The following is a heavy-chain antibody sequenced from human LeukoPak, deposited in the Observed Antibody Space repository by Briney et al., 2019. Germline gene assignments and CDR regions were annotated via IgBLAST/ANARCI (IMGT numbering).Heavy chain of an antibody. Sequence: GGSLRLSCAASGFTISDSWMSWVRQTPGKGLEWVANMNQDGSAKGYVDSVKGRFTISRDNARNSLYLQMSSLRPEDTAVYYCATYTHWVAGDVWGQGTTVTVSS. D-gene: IGHD3-16*01. J-gene: IGHJ6*02. V-gene: IGHV3-7*01. CDR2: MNQDGSAK. CDR3: ATYTHWVAGDV. CDR1: GFTISDSW.